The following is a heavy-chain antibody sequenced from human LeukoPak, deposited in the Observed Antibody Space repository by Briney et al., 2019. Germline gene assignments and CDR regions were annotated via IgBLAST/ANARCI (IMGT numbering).Heavy chain of an antibody. J-gene: IGHJ4*02. CDR2: IDTNSGGT. V-gene: IGHV1-2*02. CDR3: ASEAYCSGGSCSLHRVAS. D-gene: IGHD2-15*01. Sequence: GASVKVSCKASGYTFTAYYMHWVRQAPGQGLEWMGWIDTNSGGTNYAQKFQGRVTITRDTFIGTAYMELSSLISDDTAVYYCASEAYCSGGSCSLHRVASWGQATLVTVSS. CDR1: GYTFTAYY.